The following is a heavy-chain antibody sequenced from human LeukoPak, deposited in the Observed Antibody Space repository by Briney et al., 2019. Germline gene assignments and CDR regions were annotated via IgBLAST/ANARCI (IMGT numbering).Heavy chain of an antibody. CDR3: ARSLRGYSGYAFYYYGMDV. Sequence: SETLSLTCGVYGESFSDYYWSWIRQPPGKGLEWIGEINHSGSTNYNPSLKSRVTISIDTPKKQFSLKLSSVTAADTAVYYCARSLRGYSGYAFYYYGMDVWGQGTTVTVSS. CDR1: GESFSDYY. CDR2: INHSGST. V-gene: IGHV4-34*01. D-gene: IGHD5-12*01. J-gene: IGHJ6*02.